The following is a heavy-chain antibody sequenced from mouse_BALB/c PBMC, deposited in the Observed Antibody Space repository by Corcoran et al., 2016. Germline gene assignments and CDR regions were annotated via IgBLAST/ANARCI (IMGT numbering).Heavy chain of an antibody. V-gene: IGHV9-3-1*01. CDR3: ARYGSSLYFDY. CDR2: INTYTGEP. D-gene: IGHD1-1*01. Sequence: QIQLVQSGPELKKPGETVKISCKASGYTFTNYGMNGVKQAPGKGLKGMGWINTYTGEPTYADDFKGRFAFSLETSASTAYLQINNLKNEDTATYFCARYGSSLYFDYWGQGTTLTVSS. J-gene: IGHJ2*01. CDR1: GYTFTNYG.